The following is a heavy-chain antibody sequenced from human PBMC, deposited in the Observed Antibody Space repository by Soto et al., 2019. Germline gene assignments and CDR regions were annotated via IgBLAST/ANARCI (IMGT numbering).Heavy chain of an antibody. V-gene: IGHV3-11*01. J-gene: IGHJ6*02. Sequence: QVQLVESGGGLVKPGGSLRLSCAASGFTFSDYYMSWIRQAPGKGLEWVSYISSSGSTIYYADSVKGRFTISRDNAKNSLYLQMNSLRAEDTAVYYCAREGAYYDILTGYSPRYYYYGMDVWGQGTTVTVSS. CDR1: GFTFSDYY. D-gene: IGHD3-9*01. CDR3: AREGAYYDILTGYSPRYYYYGMDV. CDR2: ISSSGSTI.